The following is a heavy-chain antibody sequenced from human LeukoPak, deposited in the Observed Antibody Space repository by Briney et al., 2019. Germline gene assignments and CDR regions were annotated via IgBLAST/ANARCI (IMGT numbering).Heavy chain of an antibody. CDR1: GGAITSGGYS. D-gene: IGHD3-10*01. CDR2: IYDRGPA. CDR3: ARSRQASGLFNS. V-gene: IGHV4-30-2*01. J-gene: IGHJ5*01. Sequence: SQTLSLTCTVSGGAITSGGYSWNRIRQPPGKGLEWIGCIYDRGPAYYNPSLKSRFTISVDRPKNQFFLNVTSLTAADTAVYYCARSRQASGLFNSWGQGNLVVVSS.